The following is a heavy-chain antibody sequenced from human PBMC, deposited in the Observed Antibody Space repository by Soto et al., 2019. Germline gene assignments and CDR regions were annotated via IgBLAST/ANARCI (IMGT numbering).Heavy chain of an antibody. Sequence: QVQLQESGPRLVKPSQTLSLTCTVSGGSVSSDDYYWNWIRQHPGEVLEWVGYSFYSGNTYYNPALKGRVTLSVDTSKNKFVMTLTSVTDADTAVYYCVRDVTTISPTGHFTEDGHFDSWGQVVLVTVSS. V-gene: IGHV4-30-4*01. D-gene: IGHD4-17*01. J-gene: IGHJ4*02. CDR1: GGSVSSDDYY. CDR2: SFYSGNT. CDR3: VRDVTTISPTGHFTEDGHFDS.